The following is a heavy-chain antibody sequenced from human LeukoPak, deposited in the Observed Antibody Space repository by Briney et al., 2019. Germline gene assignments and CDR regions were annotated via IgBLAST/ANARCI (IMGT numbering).Heavy chain of an antibody. CDR1: GYTFTGYY. V-gene: IGHV1-2*02. Sequence: ASVKVSCKASGYTFTGYYLHWVRQAPGQGLEWMGWINPNSGGTNYAQNFQGRVTMTRDTSISTAYMELSRLRSDGTAVYYCARDQAALAARPFDYWGQGTLVTVSS. D-gene: IGHD6-6*01. CDR2: INPNSGGT. J-gene: IGHJ4*02. CDR3: ARDQAALAARPFDY.